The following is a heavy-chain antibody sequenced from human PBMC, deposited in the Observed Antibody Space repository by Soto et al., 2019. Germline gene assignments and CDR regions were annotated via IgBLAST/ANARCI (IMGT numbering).Heavy chain of an antibody. CDR3: AKDRGPRRQWLVDPLDS. V-gene: IGHV3-30*18. CDR2: ISFDGSKK. CDR1: GFTFSYYG. D-gene: IGHD6-19*01. J-gene: IGHJ4*02. Sequence: QVQLVESGGGVVQPGRSLRLSCVGSGFTFSYYGMHWVRQGPGKGLEWVAVISFDGSKKYYRDSVKGRFTIYRDNSKNTLYLQMNSLRVEDTAVYYCAKDRGPRRQWLVDPLDSWGPGTLVTVSS.